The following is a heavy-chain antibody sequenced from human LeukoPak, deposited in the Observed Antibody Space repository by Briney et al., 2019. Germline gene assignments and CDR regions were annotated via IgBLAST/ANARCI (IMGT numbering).Heavy chain of an antibody. V-gene: IGHV1-18*04. Sequence: GASVKVSCKASGYTFTGYYMHWVRQAPGQGLEWMGWISAYTGHTDYAQKLQGRVTMTTDTSTTTAYMELRNLRSDDTAIYYCARSPAVASTRGDYWGQGTLVTVSS. D-gene: IGHD6-19*01. CDR2: ISAYTGHT. CDR1: GYTFTGYY. J-gene: IGHJ4*02. CDR3: ARSPAVASTRGDY.